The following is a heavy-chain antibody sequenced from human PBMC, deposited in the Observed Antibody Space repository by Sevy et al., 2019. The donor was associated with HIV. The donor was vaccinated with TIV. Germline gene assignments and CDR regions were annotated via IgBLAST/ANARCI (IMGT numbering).Heavy chain of an antibody. D-gene: IGHD1-26*01. CDR1: GFTFSKYW. J-gene: IGHJ4*02. CDR2: IKQDAGQK. V-gene: IGHV3-7*01. Sequence: GGSLRLSCAASGFTFSKYWMGWVRQAPGKGLEWVANIKQDAGQKYYVDSVKGRFTISRDNAKNSLYLQMNSLRAEDTAVYFCARDGGNYYFRYWGQGTLVTVSS. CDR3: ARDGGNYYFRY.